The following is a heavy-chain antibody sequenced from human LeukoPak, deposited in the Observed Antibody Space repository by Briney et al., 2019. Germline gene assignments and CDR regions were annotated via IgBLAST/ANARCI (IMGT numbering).Heavy chain of an antibody. CDR1: GFTFSSFW. CDR3: AVLWSGQTYSFDY. J-gene: IGHJ4*02. Sequence: QPGGSLRLSCAASGFTFSSFWMNWVRQAPGKGLEWVANIKQDGSEKYYVDSVKGRFTISRDNAKNSLYLQMNSLRGEDTAVYYCAVLWSGQTYSFDYWGQGTLVTVSS. D-gene: IGHD3-3*01. V-gene: IGHV3-7*05. CDR2: IKQDGSEK.